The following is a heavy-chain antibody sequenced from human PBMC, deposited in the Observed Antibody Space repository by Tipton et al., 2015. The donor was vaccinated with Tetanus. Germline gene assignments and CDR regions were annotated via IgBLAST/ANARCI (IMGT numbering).Heavy chain of an antibody. J-gene: IGHJ4*02. CDR1: GFTFSSYS. CDR3: ARDGDLQQLVPGDREPQKYYFDY. V-gene: IGHV3-21*01. D-gene: IGHD6-13*01. CDR2: ISSSSSYI. Sequence: SLRLSCAASGFTFSSYSMNWVRQAPGKGLEWVSSISSSSSYIYYADSVKGRFTISRDNAKNSLYLQMNSLRAEDTAVYYCARDGDLQQLVPGDREPQKYYFDYWGQGTLVTVSS.